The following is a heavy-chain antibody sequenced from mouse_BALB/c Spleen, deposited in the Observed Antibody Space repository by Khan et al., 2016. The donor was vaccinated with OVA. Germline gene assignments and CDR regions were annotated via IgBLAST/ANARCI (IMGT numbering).Heavy chain of an antibody. CDR2: INYSGNT. V-gene: IGHV3-2*02. D-gene: IGHD1-1*01. J-gene: IGHJ2*01. CDR3: ARVYGGDFDY. CDR1: GYSITSDYA. Sequence: EVQLQESGPGLVKPSQSLSLTCTVTGYSITSDYAWNWIRQFPGNKLEWMGFINYSGNTKYNPSLKSRISITRDTSENQFFLQLNSVTTEDTATYYCARVYGGDFDYWGQAPLSQSPQ.